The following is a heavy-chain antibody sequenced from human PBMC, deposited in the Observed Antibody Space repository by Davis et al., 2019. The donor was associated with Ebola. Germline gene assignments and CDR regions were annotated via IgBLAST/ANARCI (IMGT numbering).Heavy chain of an antibody. CDR2: IIPIFGTA. CDR1: GYTFSSYG. V-gene: IGHV1-69*13. CDR3: ARGVAVALNWYFDL. D-gene: IGHD6-19*01. J-gene: IGHJ2*01. Sequence: SVKVSCKTSGYTFSSYGISWVRQAPGQGLEWLGGIIPIFGTANHAQKFQGRVTITADESTSTAYMELSSLRSDDTAVYYCARGVAVALNWYFDLWGRGTLVTVSS.